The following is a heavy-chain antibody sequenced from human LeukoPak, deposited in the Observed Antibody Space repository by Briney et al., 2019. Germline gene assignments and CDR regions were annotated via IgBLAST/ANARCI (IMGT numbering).Heavy chain of an antibody. D-gene: IGHD3-22*01. Sequence: GGSLRLSCAASGFTFSSYAMHWVRQAPGKGLEWVAFISYDGSNKYYADSVKGRFTISRDNSKNTLYLQMNSLRAEDTAVYYCARDVSGYDYDPSYYFDYGGQGTLVTVS. J-gene: IGHJ4*02. CDR2: ISYDGSNK. CDR1: GFTFSSYA. CDR3: ARDVSGYDYDPSYYFDY. V-gene: IGHV3-30-3*01.